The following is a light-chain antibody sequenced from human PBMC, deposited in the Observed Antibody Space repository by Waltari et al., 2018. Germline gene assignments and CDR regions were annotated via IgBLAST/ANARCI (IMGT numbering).Light chain of an antibody. CDR2: AAS. J-gene: IGKJ2*01. Sequence: DIQMTQSPSSLSASLGDRVPITCRASQVIGSWLAWYQQKPGKAPRLLIYAASTLQSGVPSRFSGSGSGTDFTLTISSVQSEDFATYFCQEVNRFPYTFGQGTKLEIK. CDR1: QVIGSW. CDR3: QEVNRFPYT. V-gene: IGKV1-12*01.